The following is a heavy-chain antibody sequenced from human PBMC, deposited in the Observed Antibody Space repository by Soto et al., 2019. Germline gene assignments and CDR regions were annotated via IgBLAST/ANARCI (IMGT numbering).Heavy chain of an antibody. CDR3: ARDKYRSSSSYYYYYGMDV. D-gene: IGHD6-6*01. J-gene: IGHJ6*02. Sequence: EVQLVESGGGLVKPGGSLRLSCAASGFTFSSYSMNWVRQAPGKGLEWVSSISSSSSYIYYADSVKGRFTISRDNAKNQLYLQMNSLRAEDTAVYYCARDKYRSSSSYYYYYGMDVWGQGTTVTVSS. CDR1: GFTFSSYS. CDR2: ISSSSSYI. V-gene: IGHV3-21*06.